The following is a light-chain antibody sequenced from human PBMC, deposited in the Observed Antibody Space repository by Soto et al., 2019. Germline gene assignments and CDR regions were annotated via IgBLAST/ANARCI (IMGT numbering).Light chain of an antibody. CDR3: GAWDDSLSGPWV. CDR2: RDS. Sequence: QSVVTQPPSASGTPGQTITMSCSGDDSTIGRSYVDSYQHLPGAAPNLLMFRDSKRPSGVLDRLSGAKSVTSASRMISGLRAGDEDDYYYGAWDDSLSGPWVFGGGTKLTVL. J-gene: IGLJ3*02. V-gene: IGLV1-47*01. CDR1: DSTIGRSY.